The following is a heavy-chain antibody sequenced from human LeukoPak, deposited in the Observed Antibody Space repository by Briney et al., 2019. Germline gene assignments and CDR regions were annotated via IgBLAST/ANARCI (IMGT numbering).Heavy chain of an antibody. J-gene: IGHJ4*02. V-gene: IGHV3-23*01. D-gene: IGHD4-17*01. CDR3: AKGHSDFGTGFDL. Sequence: PGGSLRLSCGASGFTFTNHAMTWVRLAPGKGLECVSVISGSGVSTYYADSVKGRFTISRDNSKNTLYLQMSSLRAEDTAIYYCAKGHSDFGTGFDLWGQGTLVTVSS. CDR1: GFTFTNHA. CDR2: ISGSGVST.